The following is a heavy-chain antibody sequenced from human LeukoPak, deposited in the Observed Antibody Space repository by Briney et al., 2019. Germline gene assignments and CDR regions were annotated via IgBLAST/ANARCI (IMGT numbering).Heavy chain of an antibody. D-gene: IGHD3-3*01. CDR1: GGSFSGYY. Sequence: SETLSLTCAVYGGSFSGYYWSWIRQPPGKGLEWIGEINHSGSTNYNPSLKSRVTISVDTSKNQSSLKLSSVTAADTAVYYCARGIGDIRFLEWLSNLNYYFDYWGQGTLVTVSS. J-gene: IGHJ4*02. CDR2: INHSGST. CDR3: ARGIGDIRFLEWLSNLNYYFDY. V-gene: IGHV4-34*01.